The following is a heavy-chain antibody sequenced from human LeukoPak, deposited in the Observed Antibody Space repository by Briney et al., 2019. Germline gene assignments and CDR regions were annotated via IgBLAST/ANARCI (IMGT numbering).Heavy chain of an antibody. D-gene: IGHD5-12*01. Sequence: SETLCLTCSVSGGSISSSNYYWGRIPQPPGKGLEWLGNIHYSETTYYNPSLKSRATISVDTSKNHVSLKLRSVTAADTAVYYCANSGYSGYDLDYWGQGTLVTVSS. CDR3: ANSGYSGYDLDY. CDR2: IHYSETT. J-gene: IGHJ4*02. V-gene: IGHV4-39*02. CDR1: GGSISSSNYY.